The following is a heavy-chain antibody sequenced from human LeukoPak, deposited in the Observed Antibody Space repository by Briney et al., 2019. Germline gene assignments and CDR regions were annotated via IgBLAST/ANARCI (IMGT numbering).Heavy chain of an antibody. V-gene: IGHV1-18*01. J-gene: IGHJ5*02. CDR3: ARFVEYSSSYGWFDP. D-gene: IGHD6-6*01. Sequence: ASVKVSCKASGYTFTSYGISWVRQAPGQGLEWMGWISAYNGNTNYAQKLQGRVTMTTDTSTSTANMELRSLRSDDTAVYYCARFVEYSSSYGWFDPWGQGTLVTVSS. CDR1: GYTFTSYG. CDR2: ISAYNGNT.